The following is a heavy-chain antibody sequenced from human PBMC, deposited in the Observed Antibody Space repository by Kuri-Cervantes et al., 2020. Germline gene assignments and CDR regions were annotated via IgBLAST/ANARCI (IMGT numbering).Heavy chain of an antibody. D-gene: IGHD3-22*01. CDR2: ISAYNGNT. V-gene: IGHV1-18*01. Sequence: ASVKVSCKASGYTFTSYGISWVRQAPGQGLEWMGWISAYNGNTNYAQKLQGRVTMTTDTSTGTAYMELRSLRSDDTAVYYCARDRPSSGYYEYYFDYWGQGTLVTVSS. CDR1: GYTFTSYG. J-gene: IGHJ4*02. CDR3: ARDRPSSGYYEYYFDY.